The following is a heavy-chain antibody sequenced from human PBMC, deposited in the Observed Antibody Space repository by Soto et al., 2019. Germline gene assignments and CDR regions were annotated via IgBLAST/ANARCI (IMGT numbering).Heavy chain of an antibody. D-gene: IGHD3-22*01. J-gene: IGHJ4*02. CDR1: GYTFTSYY. CDR2: INPSGGST. Sequence: ASVKVSCKASGYTFTSYYMHWVRQAPGQGLEWMGIINPSGGSTSYAQKFQGRVTMTRDTSTSTAYMELSSLRSEDTAVYYCARDNSQDDSSGYWSFDYWGQGTLVTVSS. CDR3: ARDNSQDDSSGYWSFDY. V-gene: IGHV1-46*01.